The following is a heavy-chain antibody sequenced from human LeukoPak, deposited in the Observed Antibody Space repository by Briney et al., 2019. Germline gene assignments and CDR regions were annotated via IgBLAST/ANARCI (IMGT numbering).Heavy chain of an antibody. D-gene: IGHD5-12*01. CDR3: ARGGHEGFDI. CDR2: IYYSGST. Sequence: SQTLSLTCTVSGGSISSGGYYWSWIRQHPGKGLEWIGYIYYSGSTYYNPSLKSRVTISVDTSRNQFSLKLSSVTAADTAVYYCARGGHEGFDIWGQGTMVTVSS. CDR1: GGSISSGGYY. J-gene: IGHJ3*02. V-gene: IGHV4-31*03.